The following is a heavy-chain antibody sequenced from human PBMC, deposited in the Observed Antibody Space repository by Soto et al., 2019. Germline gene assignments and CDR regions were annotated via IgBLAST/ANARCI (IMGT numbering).Heavy chain of an antibody. D-gene: IGHD1-26*01. CDR3: ERYVRKVGTDH. V-gene: IGHV4-59*12. CDR1: GDSIGNSY. CDR2: IFYSGST. Sequence: QVQLQESGPGLVKPSETLSLTCTVSGDSIGNSYWSWIRPPPGMGLEWIGYIFYSGSTYYNPSLKSPVTLSVDTSKNHLSLKLSSVTTADPAEYYCERYVRKVGTDHWGQGTLVTVPS. J-gene: IGHJ4*02.